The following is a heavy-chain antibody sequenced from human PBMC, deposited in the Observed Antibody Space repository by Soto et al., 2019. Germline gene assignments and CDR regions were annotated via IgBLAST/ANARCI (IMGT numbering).Heavy chain of an antibody. D-gene: IGHD1-1*01. V-gene: IGHV3-15*01. CDR2: TKDKGTT. Sequence: EVHLVESGGGLVKPGGALRLSFAGSGLPLQKGWVSWVRPASREGLGWVGRTKDKGTTDYAAPVKDRFTISRDDSQNMVWLQMDSLKTEDTAVYYCTTDEEDNGNDGDFDYWGQGTLVTVSS. CDR1: GLPLQKGW. CDR3: TTDEEDNGNDGDFDY. J-gene: IGHJ4*02.